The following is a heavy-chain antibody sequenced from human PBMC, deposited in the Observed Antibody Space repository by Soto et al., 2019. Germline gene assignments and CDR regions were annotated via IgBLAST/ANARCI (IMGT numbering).Heavy chain of an antibody. V-gene: IGHV1-18*01. D-gene: IGHD3-22*01. CDR3: ARGGHYYDSSGYTRLNYYGMDV. CDR1: GYTFTSYG. CDR2: ISVYSGNT. Sequence: ASVKVSCKVSGYTFTSYGISWVRQAPGQGLEWMGWISVYSGNTNYAQKFQGRVTMTTDTSTSTAYMELRSLRSDDTAVYYCARGGHYYDSSGYTRLNYYGMDVWGQGTTVTVSS. J-gene: IGHJ6*02.